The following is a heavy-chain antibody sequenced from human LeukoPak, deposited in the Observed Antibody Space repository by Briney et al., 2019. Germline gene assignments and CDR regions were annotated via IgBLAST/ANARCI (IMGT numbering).Heavy chain of an antibody. J-gene: IGHJ4*02. D-gene: IGHD1-26*01. CDR1: GFTFSSFA. V-gene: IGHV3-23*01. Sequence: PGGSLRLSCAASGFTFSSFALSWVRHAPGKGLEWVSAISGSGAGTYYADSVKGRFTISRDNSKNTLYLQMNSLRAEDTALYFCAKKAQYNGNYPLDYWGQGTLVTVSS. CDR3: AKKAQYNGNYPLDY. CDR2: ISGSGAGT.